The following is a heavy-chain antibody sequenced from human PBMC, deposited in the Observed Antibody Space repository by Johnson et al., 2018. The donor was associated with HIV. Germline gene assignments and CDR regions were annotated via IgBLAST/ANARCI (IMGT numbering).Heavy chain of an antibody. D-gene: IGHD1-26*01. CDR2: ISSSSSTI. Sequence: QVQLVESGGGLVKPGGSLRLSCAASGFTFNDHYMSWIRQAPGKGLEWVSYISSSSSTIYYADSVKGRFTISRDNAKNKLNLEMDGLKEEDTGLYYCVKDRGSPGVPAALDVWGQGTKVIVSS. CDR3: VKDRGSPGVPAALDV. V-gene: IGHV3-11*04. J-gene: IGHJ3*01. CDR1: GFTFNDHY.